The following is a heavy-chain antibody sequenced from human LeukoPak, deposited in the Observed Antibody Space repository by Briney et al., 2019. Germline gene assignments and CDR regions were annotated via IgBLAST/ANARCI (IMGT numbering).Heavy chain of an antibody. D-gene: IGHD4-23*01. V-gene: IGHV1-69*13. Sequence: SVKVSCKASGGTFSSYAISWVRQAPGQGLEWMGGIIPIFGTANYAQKFQGRVTITADESTSTAYMELSSLRSEDTAVYYCARAMGYGGNLDYWGQGTLVTVSS. CDR1: GGTFSSYA. J-gene: IGHJ4*02. CDR2: IIPIFGTA. CDR3: ARAMGYGGNLDY.